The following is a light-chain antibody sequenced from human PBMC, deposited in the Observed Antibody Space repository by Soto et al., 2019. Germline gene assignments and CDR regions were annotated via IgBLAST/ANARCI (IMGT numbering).Light chain of an antibody. Sequence: QSVLTQPPSASVSPGQSVTISCTGTSSDVGGYNYVSWYQQHPGKAPKLMIYEVSKRPSGVPDRFSGSKSGNTASLTVSGLQAEDEADYYCSSYVGSTKEVFGTGTKVTVL. V-gene: IGLV2-8*01. CDR2: EVS. CDR1: SSDVGGYNY. J-gene: IGLJ1*01. CDR3: SSYVGSTKEV.